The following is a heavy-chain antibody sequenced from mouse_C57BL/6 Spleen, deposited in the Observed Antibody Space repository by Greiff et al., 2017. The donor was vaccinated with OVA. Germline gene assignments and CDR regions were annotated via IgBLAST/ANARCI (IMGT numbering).Heavy chain of an antibody. J-gene: IGHJ2*01. CDR2: IDTSDSET. V-gene: IGHV1-52*01. CDR3: ARLGLLREGFDY. CDR1: GYTFTSYW. Sequence: QVQLKQPGAELVRPGSSVKLSCKASGYTFTSYWMHWVKQRPIQGLEWIGNIDTSDSETHYNQKFKDKATLTVDKSSSTAYMQLSSLTAEDSAVYYCARLGLLREGFDYWGQGTTLTVSS. D-gene: IGHD2-3*01.